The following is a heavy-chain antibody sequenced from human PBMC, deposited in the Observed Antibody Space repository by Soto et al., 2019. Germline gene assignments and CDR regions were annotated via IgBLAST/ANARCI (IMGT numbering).Heavy chain of an antibody. CDR2: VVPMFGTT. Sequence: PEASVKVSCKASGGTFSSFAINWVRLAPGQGLEWMGGVVPMFGTTHYAQKFQGRVTIIADESTSTANMELSSLTPEDTAVYYCARDSTGTYLRNIIFDLWGQRTLVTVSS. D-gene: IGHD1-26*01. CDR1: GGTFSSFA. CDR3: ARDSTGTYLRNIIFDL. V-gene: IGHV1-69*13. J-gene: IGHJ4*02.